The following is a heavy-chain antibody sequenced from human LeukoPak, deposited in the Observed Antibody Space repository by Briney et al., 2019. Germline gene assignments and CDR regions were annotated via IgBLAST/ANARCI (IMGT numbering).Heavy chain of an antibody. CDR1: GFTVSSDS. CDR2: IYTGGNT. V-gene: IGHV3-53*01. CDR3: ARVAPSYYYDSSGYYHLDY. J-gene: IGHJ4*02. Sequence: PGGSLRLSCAASGFTVSSDSMSWVRQAPGKGLEWVSLIYTGGNTYYADSVKGRFTISRDNAKNSLYLQMNSLRAEDTAVYYCARVAPSYYYDSSGYYHLDYWGQGTLVTVSS. D-gene: IGHD3-22*01.